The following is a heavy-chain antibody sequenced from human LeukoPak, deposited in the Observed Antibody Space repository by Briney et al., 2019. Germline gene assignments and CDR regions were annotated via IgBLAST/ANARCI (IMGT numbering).Heavy chain of an antibody. J-gene: IGHJ4*02. CDR3: AKVERGIAVAGTPAPFDY. V-gene: IGHV3-43*02. CDR2: ISGDGGST. CDR1: GFTFDDYA. Sequence: GGSLRLSCAASGFTFDDYAMHWVRQAPGKGLEWVSLISGDGGSTYYADFVKGRFTISRDNSKNSLYLQMNSLRTEDTALYYCAKVERGIAVAGTPAPFDYWGQGTLVTVSS. D-gene: IGHD6-19*01.